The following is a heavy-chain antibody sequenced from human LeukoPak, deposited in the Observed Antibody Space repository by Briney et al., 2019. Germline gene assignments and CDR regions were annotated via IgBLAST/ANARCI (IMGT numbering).Heavy chain of an antibody. J-gene: IGHJ6*04. CDR1: GFPFSSYA. D-gene: IGHD2-8*01. CDR3: AKASAVSGGVLYYTGMDV. Sequence: PGGSLRLSCAASGFPFSSYAMTWVRQAPGKGLEWVSAISASGGSTYYADSVRGRFTISRDNSKNTLYLQMNSLRAEDTAVYYWAKASAVSGGVLYYTGMDVWGKGPTATV. CDR2: ISASGGST. V-gene: IGHV3-23*01.